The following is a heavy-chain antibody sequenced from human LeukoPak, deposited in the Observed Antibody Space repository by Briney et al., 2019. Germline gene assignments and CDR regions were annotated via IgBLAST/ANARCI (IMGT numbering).Heavy chain of an antibody. J-gene: IGHJ4*02. Sequence: GGSLRLSCAASGFTFSKSWMTCVRQARGKGLEWVAHKNEDGSDNYYVDSVTGRFTSSRDNTKNSLFLQMTSLTAEDTAVYYCATWDNAWEFGYWGQGTLVSVSS. D-gene: IGHD1-26*01. CDR3: ATWDNAWEFGY. CDR2: KNEDGSDN. CDR1: GFTFSKSW. V-gene: IGHV3-7*05.